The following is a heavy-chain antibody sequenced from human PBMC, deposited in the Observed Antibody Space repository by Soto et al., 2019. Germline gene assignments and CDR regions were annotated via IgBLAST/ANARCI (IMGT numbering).Heavy chain of an antibody. J-gene: IGHJ4*02. V-gene: IGHV3-23*01. CDR2: ISNSFSEVNT. CDR1: GFTFSNYA. CDR3: AKVFSPEGGNYFDH. Sequence: EVQLLESGGGLVQPGGSLRLSCAASGFTFSNYAMDWVRQAQGKGLEGVSPISNSFSEVNTHYSDSVKGRFTISRDNDKNTVFLEMNSLRAEDTAVYYCAKVFSPEGGNYFDHWGQGTLVTVSS.